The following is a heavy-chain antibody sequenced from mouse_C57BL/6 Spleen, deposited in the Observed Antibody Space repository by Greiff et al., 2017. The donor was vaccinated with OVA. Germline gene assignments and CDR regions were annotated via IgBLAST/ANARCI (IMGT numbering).Heavy chain of an antibody. J-gene: IGHJ2*01. Sequence: QVQLKQPGAELVRPGSSVKLSCKASGYTFTSYWMDWVKQRPGQGLEWIGNIYPSDSETHYNQKFKDKATLTVDKSSSTAYMQLSSLTSEYSAVYYGARRSSYYGSSYALDYWGQGTTLTVSS. CDR1: GYTFTSYW. D-gene: IGHD1-1*01. CDR3: ARRSSYYGSSYALDY. CDR2: IYPSDSET. V-gene: IGHV1-61*01.